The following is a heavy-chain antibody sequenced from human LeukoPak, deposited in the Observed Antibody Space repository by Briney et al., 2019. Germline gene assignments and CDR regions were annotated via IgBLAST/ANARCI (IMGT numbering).Heavy chain of an antibody. Sequence: GGSLRLSCAASGFTFSSYAMSWVRQAPGKGLEWVSAISGSGGSTYYADSVKGRFTISRDNSKNTLYLQMNSLRAEDTAVYYCARTTGYSSSWPFDYWGQGTLVTVSS. J-gene: IGHJ4*02. D-gene: IGHD6-13*01. CDR1: GFTFSSYA. V-gene: IGHV3-23*01. CDR3: ARTTGYSSSWPFDY. CDR2: ISGSGGST.